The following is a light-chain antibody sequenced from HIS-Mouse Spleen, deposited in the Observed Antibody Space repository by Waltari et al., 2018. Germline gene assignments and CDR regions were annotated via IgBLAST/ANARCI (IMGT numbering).Light chain of an antibody. Sequence: SYVLTQPPSVSVAPGKTARITCGGKNIGSERVHWYQQEPGQAPVLVVYDDSDRPSGIPERFSGSNSGNTATLTISRVEAGDEADYYCQVWDSSSDHVVFGGGTK. CDR3: QVWDSSSDHVV. J-gene: IGLJ2*01. CDR2: DDS. CDR1: NIGSER. V-gene: IGLV3-21*03.